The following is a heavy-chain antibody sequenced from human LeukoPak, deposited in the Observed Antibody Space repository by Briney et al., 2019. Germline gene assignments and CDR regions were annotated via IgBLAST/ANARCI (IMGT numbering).Heavy chain of an antibody. J-gene: IGHJ6*02. D-gene: IGHD3-10*01. V-gene: IGHV3-23*01. CDR2: ISGRGGST. CDR3: AKDLGSGMAYYYGMDV. Sequence: GGSLRLSCAASRFTFSSYAMSWVRQAPGRGLEWVSAISGRGGSTYYADSVKGRFTISRDNSKNTLYLQMNSLRAEDTAVYYCAKDLGSGMAYYYGMDVWGQGTTVTVSS. CDR1: RFTFSSYA.